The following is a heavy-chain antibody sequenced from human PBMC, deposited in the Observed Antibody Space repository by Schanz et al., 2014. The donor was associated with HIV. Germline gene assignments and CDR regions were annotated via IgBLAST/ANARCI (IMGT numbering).Heavy chain of an antibody. V-gene: IGHV1-69*01. CDR1: GGSFSSHA. J-gene: IGHJ4*02. D-gene: IGHD6-13*01. Sequence: QVQLVQSGAEVKKPGSSVKVSCKASGGSFSSHAFSWVRQAPGQGLERMGGIIPIFGTANYAQKFQGRVTITADESTSTAYMELRSLRSDDTAVYYCARGRSSAWYDYWGPGTLVTVSS. CDR2: IIPIFGTA. CDR3: ARGRSSAWYDY.